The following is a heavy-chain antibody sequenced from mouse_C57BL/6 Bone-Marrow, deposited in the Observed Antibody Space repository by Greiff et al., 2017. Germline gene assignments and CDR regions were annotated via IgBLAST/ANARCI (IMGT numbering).Heavy chain of an antibody. D-gene: IGHD2-1*01. CDR1: GFTFSSYA. V-gene: IGHV5-4*03. CDR3: ARVLQDAMDY. J-gene: IGHJ4*01. Sequence: EVKLVESGGGLVKPGGSLKLSCAASGFTFSSYAMPWVRQTPEKRLEWVETISDGGSYTYYPENVKGRVTIYRDNAKNNLYLQMSHLKSEDTAMYYGARVLQDAMDYWGQGTSVTVSS. CDR2: ISDGGSYT.